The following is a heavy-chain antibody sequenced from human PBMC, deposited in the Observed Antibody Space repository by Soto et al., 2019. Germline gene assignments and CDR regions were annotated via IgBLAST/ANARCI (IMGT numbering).Heavy chain of an antibody. CDR1: GGSISSGDYH. Sequence: QVQLQESGPGLVKPSQTLSLTCTVSGGSISSGDYHWTWIRQFPGKGLEWIGGIYYSATTYYNPALVSRITISLDTSKNQFSLTLTSVTAADTAVYYCARDSRTPSGGMDVWGQGTTVTVSS. J-gene: IGHJ6*02. CDR2: IYYSATT. V-gene: IGHV4-30-4*01. CDR3: ARDSRTPSGGMDV.